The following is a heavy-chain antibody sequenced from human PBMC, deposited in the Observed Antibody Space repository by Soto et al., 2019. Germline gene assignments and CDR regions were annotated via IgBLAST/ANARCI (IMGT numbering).Heavy chain of an antibody. D-gene: IGHD5-18*01. Sequence: QVQLVESGGGVVQPGRSLRLSCAASGLTFSSYAMHWVRQAPGKGLEWVAVISYDGSNKYYADSVKGRFTISRDNSKNTLYLQMNSLRAEDTAVYYCARDGQYSYGTFDYWGQGTLVTVSS. CDR1: GLTFSSYA. CDR2: ISYDGSNK. CDR3: ARDGQYSYGTFDY. V-gene: IGHV3-30-3*01. J-gene: IGHJ4*02.